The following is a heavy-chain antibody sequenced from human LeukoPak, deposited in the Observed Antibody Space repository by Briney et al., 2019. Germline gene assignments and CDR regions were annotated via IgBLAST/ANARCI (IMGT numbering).Heavy chain of an antibody. CDR1: GFSFSTYW. V-gene: IGHV3-66*01. Sequence: GGSLRLSCVASGFSFSTYWMSWVRQAPGKGLEWVSVFYVGGATYYADSVKGRFTISRDNSENTLYLQMKSLRAEDTAVYYCARGDGYNFFDYWGQGTLVTVSS. D-gene: IGHD5-24*01. CDR3: ARGDGYNFFDY. J-gene: IGHJ4*02. CDR2: FYVGGAT.